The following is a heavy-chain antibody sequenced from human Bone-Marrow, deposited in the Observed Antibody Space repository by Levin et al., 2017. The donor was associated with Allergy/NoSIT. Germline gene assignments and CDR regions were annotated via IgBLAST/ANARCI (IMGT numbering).Heavy chain of an antibody. CDR3: ARDLATYEGGSCYLCDAFDI. CDR1: GFTFSDYY. CDR2: ISSSGSTI. Sequence: GGSLRLSCAASGFTFSDYYMSWIRQAPGKGLEWVSYISSSGSTIYYADSVKGRFTISRDNAKNSLYLQMNSLRAEDTAVYYCARDLATYEGGSCYLCDAFDIWGQGTMVTVSS. J-gene: IGHJ3*02. V-gene: IGHV3-11*01. D-gene: IGHD2-15*01.